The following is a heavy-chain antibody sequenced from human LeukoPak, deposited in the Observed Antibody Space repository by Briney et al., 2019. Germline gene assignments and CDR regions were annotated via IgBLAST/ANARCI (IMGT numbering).Heavy chain of an antibody. J-gene: IGHJ4*02. V-gene: IGHV4-34*01. CDR3: ARRYYYNLGSFPFDF. D-gene: IGHD3-10*01. Sequence: SETLSLTCAVSGGPFSGYFWSWIRQSSGKGLEWIGEIHNSGTTNYNPSLNSRVTISEDTSKNQFYLNLSSVTAADTAVYYCARRYYYNLGSFPFDFWGQGSLVTVSS. CDR2: IHNSGTT. CDR1: GGPFSGYF.